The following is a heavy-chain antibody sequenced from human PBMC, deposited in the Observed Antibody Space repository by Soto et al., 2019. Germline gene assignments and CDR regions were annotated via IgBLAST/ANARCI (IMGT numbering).Heavy chain of an antibody. CDR1: GGSISSGGYS. CDR3: ARVIKAVAGRNNWFDP. J-gene: IGHJ5*02. CDR2: IYHSGST. V-gene: IGHV4-30-2*01. Sequence: SETLSLTCAVSGGSISSGGYSWSWIRQPPGKGLEWIGYIYHSGSTYYNPSLKSRVTISVDRSKNQFSLKLSSVTAADTAVYYCARVIKAVAGRNNWFDPWGKGTLVPVSS. D-gene: IGHD6-19*01.